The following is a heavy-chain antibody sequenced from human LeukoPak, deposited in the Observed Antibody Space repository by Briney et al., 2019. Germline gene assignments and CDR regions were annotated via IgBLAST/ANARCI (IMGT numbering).Heavy chain of an antibody. V-gene: IGHV3-48*03. CDR2: ISDSGSTK. J-gene: IGHJ6*03. Sequence: GGSLRLSCAASGFTFSSYEMNWVRQAPGKGLEWVSYISDSGSTKYYADSVKGRFTISRDNAKNSLYLQMNSLRAEDTAVYYCARDSERRALGSSWPLMDVWGKGTTVTISS. D-gene: IGHD6-13*01. CDR3: ARDSERRALGSSWPLMDV. CDR1: GFTFSSYE.